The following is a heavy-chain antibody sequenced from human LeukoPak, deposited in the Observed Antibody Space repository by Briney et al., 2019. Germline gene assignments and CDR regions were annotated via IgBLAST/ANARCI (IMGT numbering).Heavy chain of an antibody. V-gene: IGHV4-39*07. CDR3: ARGPYCGGDCQP. J-gene: IGHJ4*02. CDR1: SGSISTSNYY. Sequence: SETLSLTCTVSSGSISTSNYYWGWVRQPPGKALEWIGNIFYSGSTYYSPSLKSRVTISLDTSRNQFSLNLSSVTAADTAVYYCARGPYCGGDCQPWGQGTLVTVSS. D-gene: IGHD2-21*02. CDR2: IFYSGST.